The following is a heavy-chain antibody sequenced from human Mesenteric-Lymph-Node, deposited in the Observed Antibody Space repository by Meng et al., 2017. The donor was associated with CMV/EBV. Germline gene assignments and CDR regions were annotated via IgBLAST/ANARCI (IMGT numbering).Heavy chain of an antibody. V-gene: IGHV1-2*06. CDR3: AREVDIVATNNNWFDP. CDR2: INPNRGGT. CDR1: YTCNGDY. Sequence: YTCNGDYMHWVRKAPGQGLEWMGRINPNRGGTNYEQKCKGRVTMTRDTSISTDYMELSRLRSDDTAVYYCAREVDIVATNNNWFDPWGQGTLVTVSS. D-gene: IGHD5-12*01. J-gene: IGHJ5*02.